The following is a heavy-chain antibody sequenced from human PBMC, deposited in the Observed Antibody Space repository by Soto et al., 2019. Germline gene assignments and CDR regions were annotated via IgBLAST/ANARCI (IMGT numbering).Heavy chain of an antibody. CDR1: GGSFSGYY. CDR2: INHSGST. CDR3: ARAVVITFGGVIVTETDAFDI. Sequence: QVQLQQWGAGLLKPSETLSLTCAVYGGSFSGYYWSWIRQPPGKGLEWIGEINHSGSTNYNPSLKSRVTISVATSKDQFSLKLSSVTAADTAVYYCARAVVITFGGVIVTETDAFDIWCQGTMVTVSS. V-gene: IGHV4-34*01. D-gene: IGHD3-16*02. J-gene: IGHJ3*02.